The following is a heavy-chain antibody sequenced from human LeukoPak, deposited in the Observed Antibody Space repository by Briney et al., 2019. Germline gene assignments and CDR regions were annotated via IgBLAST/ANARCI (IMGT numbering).Heavy chain of an antibody. CDR2: IYYTGST. V-gene: IGHV4-59*08. CDR3: ARMYDSSGYYYPFDY. J-gene: IGHJ4*02. Sequence: KASETLSLTCTVSGGSISSSYWSWIRQPPGKGLEWIGYIYYTGSTNYNPSLKSRVTISADTSKNHFSLKLSSVTAADTAVYYGARMYDSSGYYYPFDYWGQGTLVTVSS. CDR1: GGSISSSY. D-gene: IGHD3-22*01.